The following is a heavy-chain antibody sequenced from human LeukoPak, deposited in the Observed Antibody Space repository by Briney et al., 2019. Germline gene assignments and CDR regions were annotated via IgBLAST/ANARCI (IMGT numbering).Heavy chain of an antibody. Sequence: SETLSLTCTVSGHSISSGYYWGWIRQPPGKGLEWIGSIYHSGSTYYNPSLKSRVTISVDTSKNQFSLKLSSVTAADTAVYYCARAGRIVGHDYWGQGTLVTVSS. CDR2: IYHSGST. D-gene: IGHD2-21*01. J-gene: IGHJ4*02. CDR3: ARAGRIVGHDY. V-gene: IGHV4-38-2*02. CDR1: GHSISSGYY.